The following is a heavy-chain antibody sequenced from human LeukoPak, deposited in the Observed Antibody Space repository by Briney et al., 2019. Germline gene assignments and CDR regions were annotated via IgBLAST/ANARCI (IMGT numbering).Heavy chain of an antibody. V-gene: IGHV1-2*02. CDR3: ARSKITMIVVVIFDY. D-gene: IGHD3-22*01. CDR1: GYTFTGYY. J-gene: IGHJ4*02. CDR2: INPNSGGT. Sequence: GASVRVSCKASGYTFTGYYMRWVRQAPGQGLEWMGWINPNSGGTNYAQKFQGRVTMTRDTSISTAYMELSRLRSDDTAVYYCARSKITMIVVVIFDYWGQGTLVTVSS.